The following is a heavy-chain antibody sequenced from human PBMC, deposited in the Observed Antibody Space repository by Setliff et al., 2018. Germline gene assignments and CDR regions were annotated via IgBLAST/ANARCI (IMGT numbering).Heavy chain of an antibody. D-gene: IGHD6-19*01. CDR2: ISSSSRPI. CDR3: VPQGPGYGNGWWTNWFDP. CDR1: GFTFSTYS. Sequence: GGSLRLSCAASGFTFSTYSMNWVRPAPGKGLEWVSYISSSSRPIYYADSVKGRFTISRDNSKNSLYLHMNSLRADDTAVYYCVPQGPGYGNGWWTNWFDPWGQGTLVTVSS. V-gene: IGHV3-48*04. J-gene: IGHJ5*02.